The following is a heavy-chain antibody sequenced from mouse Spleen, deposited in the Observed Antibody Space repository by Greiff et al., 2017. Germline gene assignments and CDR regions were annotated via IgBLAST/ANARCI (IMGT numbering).Heavy chain of an antibody. CDR3: TTYYDYDVDY. J-gene: IGHJ2*01. CDR2: IDPSDSET. CDR1: GYTFTSYW. D-gene: IGHD2-4*01. V-gene: IGHV1-52*01. Sequence: VQLQQPGAELVRPGASVKLSCKASGYTFTSYWMNWVKQRPIQGLEWIGNIDPSDSETHYNQKFKDKATLTADTSSNTAYLQLSSLTSEDTAVYYCTTYYDYDVDYWGQGTTLTVSS.